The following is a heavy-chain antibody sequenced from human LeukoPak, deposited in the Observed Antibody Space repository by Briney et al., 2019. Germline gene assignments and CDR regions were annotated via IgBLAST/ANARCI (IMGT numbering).Heavy chain of an antibody. J-gene: IGHJ4*02. CDR3: ARVRGGNFDY. CDR2: IYYSGST. V-gene: IGHV4-59*01. Sequence: KTSETLSLTCTVSGGSISSYYWSWIRQPPGKGLEWIGYIYYSGSTNYNPSLKSRVTISVDTSKNQFSLKLSSVTAADTAVYYCARVRGGNFDYWGQGTLVTVSS. D-gene: IGHD3-16*01. CDR1: GGSISSYY.